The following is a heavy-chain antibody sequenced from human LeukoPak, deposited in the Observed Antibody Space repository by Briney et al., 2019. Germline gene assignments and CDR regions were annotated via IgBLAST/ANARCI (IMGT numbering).Heavy chain of an antibody. D-gene: IGHD1-26*01. CDR2: TYSSGST. CDR3: ATESYGGA. J-gene: IGHJ4*02. Sequence: GGSLRLSCAASDFTVSSNSMSWVRQAPGKGLEWVSVTYSSGSTHYADSVEGRFTISRDSSKNTLYLQMNSLRAEDTAVYYCATESYGGAWGQGTLVTVSS. V-gene: IGHV3-53*01. CDR1: DFTVSSNS.